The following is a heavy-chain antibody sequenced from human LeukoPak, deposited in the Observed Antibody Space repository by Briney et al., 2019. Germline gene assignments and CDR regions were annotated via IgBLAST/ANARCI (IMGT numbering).Heavy chain of an antibody. D-gene: IGHD5-12*01. J-gene: IGHJ4*02. CDR3: AREDNWGYDYVPLFDY. CDR1: GDSVSSNSAA. CDR2: TYYRSKWYN. Sequence: SQTLSLTCAISGDSVSSNSAAWNWIRQSPSGGLEWLGRTYYRSKWYNDYAVSVKSRITINPDTSKNQFSLQLNSVTPEDTAVYYCAREDNWGYDYVPLFDYWGQGTLVTVSS. V-gene: IGHV6-1*01.